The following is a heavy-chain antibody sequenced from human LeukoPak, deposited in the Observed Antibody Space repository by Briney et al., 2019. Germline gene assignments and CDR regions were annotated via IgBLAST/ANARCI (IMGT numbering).Heavy chain of an antibody. D-gene: IGHD1-26*01. V-gene: IGHV3-48*02. CDR2: ISSGSEII. CDR3: ARNPAGIGDC. J-gene: IGHJ4*02. CDR1: GFTFSTYN. Sequence: SGGSLRLSCAASGFTFSTYNMNWVRQAPGKGLEWVSFISSGSEIIYYADSVKGRFTVSRDNAKNSLYLQMNSLRDEDTAVYYCARNPAGIGDCLGQGTLVTVSS.